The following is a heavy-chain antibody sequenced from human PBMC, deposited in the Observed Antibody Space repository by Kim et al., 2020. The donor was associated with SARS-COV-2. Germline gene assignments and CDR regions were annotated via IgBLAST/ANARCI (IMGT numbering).Heavy chain of an antibody. CDR1: GGSFSGYY. CDR2: INHSGST. V-gene: IGHV4-34*01. Sequence: SETLSLTCAVYGGSFSGYYWSWIRQPPGKGLEWIGEINHSGSTNYNPSLKSRVTISVDTSKNQFSLKLSSVTAADTAVYYCSRGSTSLTYYYGSGSYYLVNWFDPWGQGTLVTVSS. CDR3: SRGSTSLTYYYGSGSYYLVNWFDP. D-gene: IGHD3-10*01. J-gene: IGHJ5*02.